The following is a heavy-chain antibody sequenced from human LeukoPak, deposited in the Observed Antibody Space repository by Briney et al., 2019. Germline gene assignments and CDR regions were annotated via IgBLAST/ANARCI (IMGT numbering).Heavy chain of an antibody. Sequence: PSQTLSLTCAVSGGSISSGGYSWSWIRQPPGKGLEWIGYIYHSGSTYYNPSLKSRVTISVDRSKNQFSLKLSSVTAADTAVYYCARGRVRGPNWFDPWGQGTLVTVSS. CDR2: IYHSGST. CDR3: ARGRVRGPNWFDP. V-gene: IGHV4-30-2*01. J-gene: IGHJ5*02. CDR1: GGSISSGGYS. D-gene: IGHD3-10*01.